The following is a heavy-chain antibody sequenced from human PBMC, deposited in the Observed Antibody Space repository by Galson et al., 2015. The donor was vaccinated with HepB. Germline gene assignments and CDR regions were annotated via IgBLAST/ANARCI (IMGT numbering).Heavy chain of an antibody. D-gene: IGHD5-18*01. J-gene: IGHJ4*02. CDR1: GYTFTSYA. V-gene: IGHV1-3*01. CDR2: INAGNGNT. CDR3: AGQRGYSYAFDY. Sequence: SVKVSCKASGYTFTSYAMHWVRQAPGQRLEWMGWINAGNGNTKYSQKFQGRVTITRDTSASTAYMELSSLRSEDTAVYYCAGQRGYSYAFDYWGQGTLVTVSS.